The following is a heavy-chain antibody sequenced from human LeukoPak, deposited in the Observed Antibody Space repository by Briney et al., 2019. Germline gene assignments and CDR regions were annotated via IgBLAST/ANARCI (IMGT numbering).Heavy chain of an antibody. Sequence: SGTLSLTCAVSGGSISSSNWWSWVRQPPGKGLEWIGEIYHSGSTNYNPSLKSRVTISVDKSKNQFSLKLSSVTAADTAVYYCASAQRITMVRGAIHSWYFDLWGRGTLVTVSS. CDR3: ASAQRITMVRGAIHSWYFDL. D-gene: IGHD3-10*01. CDR1: GGSISSSNW. CDR2: IYHSGST. V-gene: IGHV4-4*02. J-gene: IGHJ2*01.